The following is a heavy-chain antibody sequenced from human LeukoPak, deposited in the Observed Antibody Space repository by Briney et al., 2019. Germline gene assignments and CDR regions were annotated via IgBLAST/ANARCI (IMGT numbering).Heavy chain of an antibody. CDR3: ARYMSDYDLNPNYFDY. V-gene: IGHV4-38-2*01. Sequence: PSETLSLTCAVSGYSISSGYYWGWIRQPPGKGLEWIGSIYHSGSTYYNPSLKSRVTISVDTSKNQFSLKLSSVTAADTAVYYCARYMSDYDLNPNYFDYWGQGTLVTVSS. CDR1: GYSISSGYY. J-gene: IGHJ4*02. CDR2: IYHSGST. D-gene: IGHD5-12*01.